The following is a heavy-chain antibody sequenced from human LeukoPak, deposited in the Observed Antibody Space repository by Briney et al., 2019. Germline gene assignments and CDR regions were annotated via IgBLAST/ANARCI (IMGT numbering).Heavy chain of an antibody. V-gene: IGHV3-23*01. CDR2: IRGSGVSK. Sequence: GGSLRLSCAASGFTFHRYGMTWVRQAPRKGLEWVSGIRGSGVSKFYADSVKGRFAISRDNYKDTLYLQMNSLRAEDTALYFCARRGSRDIHNSEVDQWGQGTLVTVSS. J-gene: IGHJ4*02. CDR3: ARRGSRDIHNSEVDQ. CDR1: GFTFHRYG. D-gene: IGHD5-24*01.